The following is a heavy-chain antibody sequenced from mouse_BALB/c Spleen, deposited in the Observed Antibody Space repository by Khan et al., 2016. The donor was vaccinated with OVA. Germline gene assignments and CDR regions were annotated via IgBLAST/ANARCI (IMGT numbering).Heavy chain of an antibody. CDR1: GFTFSTYG. V-gene: IGHV5-6*01. CDR2: VSTGGSYT. D-gene: IGHD1-1*01. J-gene: IGHJ3*01. CDR3: TRLAYYYDSEGFAY. Sequence: EVELVESGGDLVKPGGSLKLSCAASGFTFSTYGMSWVRQTPDRRLEWVATVSTGGSYTYYPDRVKGRFTISRAHAKNTLYLQMNSLKSDDTAIFYCTRLAYYYDSEGFAYWGQGTLVTVSA.